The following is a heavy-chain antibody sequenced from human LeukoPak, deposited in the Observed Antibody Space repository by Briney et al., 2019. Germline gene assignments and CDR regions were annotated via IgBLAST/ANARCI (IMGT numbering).Heavy chain of an antibody. V-gene: IGHV3-15*01. CDR3: ARGGGAHFDY. CDR1: GFTFRDAW. CDR2: LKSMTHGGTT. D-gene: IGHD3-10*01. J-gene: IGHJ4*02. Sequence: PGGSLTLSCAASGFTFRDAWMSWVRQAPGKGLEWVGRLKSMTHGGTTDYAGPVKGRFTISRDDSKNTLYLQMSSLKTEDTAVYYCARGGGAHFDYWGQGTLVTVSS.